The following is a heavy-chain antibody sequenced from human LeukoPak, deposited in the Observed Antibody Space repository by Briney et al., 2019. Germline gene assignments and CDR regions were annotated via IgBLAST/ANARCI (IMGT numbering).Heavy chain of an antibody. CDR2: ISGDGGST. J-gene: IGHJ4*02. V-gene: IGHV3-43*02. D-gene: IGHD5-18*01. CDR3: AKDTGLTGGRDTAMVQDY. CDR1: GFTFDDYA. Sequence: GGSLRLTCAASGFTFDDYAMHWVRQAPGKGLEWVSLISGDGGSTYYADSVKGRFTISRDNSKNSLYLQMNSLRTEDTALYYCAKDTGLTGGRDTAMVQDYWGQGTLVTVSS.